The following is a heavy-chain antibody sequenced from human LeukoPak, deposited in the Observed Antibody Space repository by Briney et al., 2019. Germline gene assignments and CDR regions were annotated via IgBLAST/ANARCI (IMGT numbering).Heavy chain of an antibody. V-gene: IGHV1-69*13. Sequence: ASVKVSCNASGGTFSSYAISWVRQAPGQGLEWTGGIIPIFGTANYAQKFQGRLTITADESTSRGNMGLSSLRYEDTAVYYCAREWGGRGSGSHGDAFDIWGQGTMVTVSS. J-gene: IGHJ3*02. D-gene: IGHD3-10*01. CDR2: IIPIFGTA. CDR1: GGTFSSYA. CDR3: AREWGGRGSGSHGDAFDI.